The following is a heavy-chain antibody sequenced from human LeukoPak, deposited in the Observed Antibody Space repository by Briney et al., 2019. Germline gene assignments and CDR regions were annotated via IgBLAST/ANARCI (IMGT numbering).Heavy chain of an antibody. V-gene: IGHV3-23*01. CDR1: GFTFSTYA. CDR3: AKVNRPMTAVTTSLDY. CDR2: ISDSGANT. Sequence: GGSLRLSCAASGFTFSTYAMSWVRQAPGKGLEWVSTISDSGANTYYADSVRGRFTITRDNSKNTLYLQMNSLRAEDTAVYYCAKVNRPMTAVTTSLDYWGQGTLVTVSS. D-gene: IGHD4-11*01. J-gene: IGHJ4*02.